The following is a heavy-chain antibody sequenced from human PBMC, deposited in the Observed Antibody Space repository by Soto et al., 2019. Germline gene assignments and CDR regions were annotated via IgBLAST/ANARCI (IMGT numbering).Heavy chain of an antibody. CDR1: GGSITSAGYY. D-gene: IGHD2-2*01. V-gene: IGHV4-39*07. CDR3: ARGRTVPAAIRLYYYYGMDV. J-gene: IGHJ6*02. Sequence: SETLFLTCTVSGGSITSAGYYWTWIRQHPGKGREWIACIYHSGTTNYSPSLRSRVTISVDTSKNQFSLKLSSVTAADTAVYYCARGRTVPAAIRLYYYYGMDVWGQGTTVTVSS. CDR2: IYHSGTT.